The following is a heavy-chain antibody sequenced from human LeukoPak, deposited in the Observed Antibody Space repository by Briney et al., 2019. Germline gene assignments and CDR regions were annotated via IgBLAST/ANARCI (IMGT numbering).Heavy chain of an antibody. V-gene: IGHV4-34*01. CDR2: INHSGST. D-gene: IGHD6-13*01. CDR3: ARVGVVAASGTPGDFDI. Sequence: SETLSLTCAVYGGSFSGFYWSWVRQPPGKGLEWIGEINHSGSTNYNPSLKSRVTMSLDTSKNQFSLKLSSVTAADTAVYYCARVGVVAASGTPGDFDIWGQGTMVTVSS. J-gene: IGHJ3*02. CDR1: GGSFSGFY.